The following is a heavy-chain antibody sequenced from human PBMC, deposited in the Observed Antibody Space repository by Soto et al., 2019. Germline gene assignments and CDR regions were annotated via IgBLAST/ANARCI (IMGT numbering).Heavy chain of an antibody. J-gene: IGHJ4*02. Sequence: GGSLRLSCASSGSTFSSYAMSWVRQAPGKGLEWVSTISGSGESTYYADSVKGRFTISRDNSKNTVYLQMNSLRAEDTAVYYCAKLFAPGRLDSSVEYWGKGTLVTVSS. CDR3: AKLFAPGRLDSSVEY. D-gene: IGHD6-19*01. V-gene: IGHV3-23*01. CDR2: ISGSGEST. CDR1: GSTFSSYA.